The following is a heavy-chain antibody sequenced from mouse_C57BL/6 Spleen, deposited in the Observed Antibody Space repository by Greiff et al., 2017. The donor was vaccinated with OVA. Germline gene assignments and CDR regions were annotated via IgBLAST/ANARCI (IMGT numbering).Heavy chain of an antibody. CDR3: ALYDYDGPAWFAY. D-gene: IGHD2-4*01. Sequence: VQLQQSGPELVKPGASVKMSCKASGYTFTDYNMHWVKQSHGKSLEWIGYINPNNGGTSYNQKFKGKATLTVNKSSSTAYMELRSLTSEDSAVYYCALYDYDGPAWFAYWGQGTLVTVSA. CDR2: INPNNGGT. CDR1: GYTFTDYN. V-gene: IGHV1-22*01. J-gene: IGHJ3*01.